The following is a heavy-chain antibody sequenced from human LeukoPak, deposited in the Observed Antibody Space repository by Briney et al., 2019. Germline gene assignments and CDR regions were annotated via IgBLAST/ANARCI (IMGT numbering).Heavy chain of an antibody. V-gene: IGHV3-30*18. CDR2: ISYDGSNK. CDR3: AKVYSSGWYPWDFFDY. Sequence: PGRSLRLSCAASGFTFSSYGMRWVRQAPGKGLEWLAVISYDGSNKYYADSVKGRFTISRDNSKNTLYLQMNSLRAEDTAVYYCAKVYSSGWYPWDFFDYWGQGTLVTVSS. D-gene: IGHD6-19*01. J-gene: IGHJ4*02. CDR1: GFTFSSYG.